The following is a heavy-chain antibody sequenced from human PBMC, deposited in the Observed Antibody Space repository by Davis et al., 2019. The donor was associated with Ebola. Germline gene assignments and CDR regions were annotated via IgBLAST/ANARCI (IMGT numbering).Heavy chain of an antibody. CDR2: INHSGST. J-gene: IGHJ6*02. V-gene: IGHV4-34*01. CDR1: GGSFSGYY. CDR3: ARDSGYEKNYYYYYYGMDV. Sequence: SETLSLTCAVYGGSFSGYYWSWIRQPPGKGLEWIGEINHSGSTNYNPSLKSRVTISVDTSKNQFSLKLSSVTAADTAVYYCARDSGYEKNYYYYYYGMDVWGQGTTVTVSS. D-gene: IGHD5-12*01.